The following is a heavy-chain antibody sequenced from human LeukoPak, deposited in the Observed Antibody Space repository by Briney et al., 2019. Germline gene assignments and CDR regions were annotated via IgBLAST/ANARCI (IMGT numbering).Heavy chain of an antibody. V-gene: IGHV1-8*01. D-gene: IGHD3-22*01. CDR1: GYTFTSYD. Sequence: ASVKVSCKASGYTFTSYDINWVRQATGQGLEWMGWMNPNSGNTGYAQKFQGRVTMTRNTSISTAYTELSSLRSEDTAVYYCARGLDLGLFYYDSSGCPFGYWGQGTLVTVSS. J-gene: IGHJ4*02. CDR3: ARGLDLGLFYYDSSGCPFGY. CDR2: MNPNSGNT.